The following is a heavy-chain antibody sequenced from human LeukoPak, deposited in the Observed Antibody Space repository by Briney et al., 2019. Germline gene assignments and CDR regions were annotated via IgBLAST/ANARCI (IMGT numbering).Heavy chain of an antibody. V-gene: IGHV4-34*12. CDR3: ARRVGFYGSGSLNYFDP. Sequence: SETLSLIYAVYGGSFSGYYWGWIRQPPGKGLEWIGSVFRTGTTYYSASLKSRVSISVDTSKNDFALKLASVTAADTAMYFCARRVGFYGSGSLNYFDPWGQGILVSVSS. CDR1: GGSFSGYY. CDR2: VFRTGTT. J-gene: IGHJ5*01. D-gene: IGHD3-10*01.